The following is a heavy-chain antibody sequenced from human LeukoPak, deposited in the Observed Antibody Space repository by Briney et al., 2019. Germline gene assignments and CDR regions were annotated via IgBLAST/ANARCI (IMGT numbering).Heavy chain of an antibody. J-gene: IGHJ6*03. CDR1: GGSISSYY. D-gene: IGHD6-6*01. CDR3: ARDWSSSSYTYYYYYMDV. Sequence: SETLSLTCTVSGGSISSYYWSWIRQPPGKGLEWIGYIYYSGSTNYNPSLKSRVTISVDTSKNQVSLKLRSVTAADTAVYHCARDWSSSSYTYYYYYMDVWGKGTTVTVSS. CDR2: IYYSGST. V-gene: IGHV4-59*12.